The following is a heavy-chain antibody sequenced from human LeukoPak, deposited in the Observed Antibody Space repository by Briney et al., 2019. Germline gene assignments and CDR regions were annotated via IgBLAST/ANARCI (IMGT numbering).Heavy chain of an antibody. J-gene: IGHJ4*02. CDR3: ARDLSGYYDSSEIDY. Sequence: GGSLRLSCAASGFTFSSYAMSWVRQAPGKGLEWVSAFSGSGGSTYYADSVKGRFTISRDNSKNTLYLQMNSLRAEDTAVYYCARDLSGYYDSSEIDYWGQGTLVTVSS. V-gene: IGHV3-23*01. CDR2: FSGSGGST. D-gene: IGHD3-22*01. CDR1: GFTFSSYA.